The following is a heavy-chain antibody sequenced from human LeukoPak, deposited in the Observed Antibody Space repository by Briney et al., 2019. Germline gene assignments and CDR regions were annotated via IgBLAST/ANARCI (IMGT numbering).Heavy chain of an antibody. J-gene: IGHJ4*02. CDR1: GFTFSNYE. D-gene: IGHD2-15*01. CDR2: ISSSGSTI. Sequence: GGSLRLSCAASGFTFSNYEMNWVRQAPGKGLEWVSYISSSGSTIYYADSVKGRFTISRDNSKNTLYLQMSSLRADDTALYYCAKSPPRCSGGSCYGYWGQGTLVTVSS. V-gene: IGHV3-48*03. CDR3: AKSPPRCSGGSCYGY.